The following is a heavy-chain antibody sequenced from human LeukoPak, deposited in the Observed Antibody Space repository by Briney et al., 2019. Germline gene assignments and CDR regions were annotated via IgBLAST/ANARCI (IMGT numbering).Heavy chain of an antibody. CDR2: INPNSGGT. D-gene: IGHD4-17*01. Sequence: ASVKVSCKASGYTFTGYYMHWVRQAPGQGLEWMGWINPNSGGTNYAQKFQGRVTMTRDTSISTAYMELSRLRSDDTAVYYCAREGDYGDYHAHNWFDPWGQGTLVTVSS. J-gene: IGHJ5*02. V-gene: IGHV1-2*02. CDR3: AREGDYGDYHAHNWFDP. CDR1: GYTFTGYY.